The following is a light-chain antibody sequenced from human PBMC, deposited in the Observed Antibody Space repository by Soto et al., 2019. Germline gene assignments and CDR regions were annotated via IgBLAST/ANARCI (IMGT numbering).Light chain of an antibody. Sequence: DIVMTQSPDYLAVSLGERATINCKYSQSLLYSSNNKNYLAWYQQKPGQPPKLLIYWASTREYGVPDRFSGSGSGTDFTLSISSLHAEDVAVYYCQQYYSTPHTFGGGTKVEIK. CDR1: QSLLYSSNNKNY. CDR2: WAS. J-gene: IGKJ4*01. CDR3: QQYYSTPHT. V-gene: IGKV4-1*01.